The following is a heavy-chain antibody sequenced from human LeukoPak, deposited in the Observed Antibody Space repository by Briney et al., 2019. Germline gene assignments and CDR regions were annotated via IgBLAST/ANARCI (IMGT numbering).Heavy chain of an antibody. V-gene: IGHV4-39*01. CDR1: GGSISSSSYY. D-gene: IGHD4-23*01. CDR2: IYYSGST. Sequence: SETLSLTCTVSGGSISSSSYYWGWIRQPPGKGLEWIGSIYYSGSTYYNPSLKSRVTISVDTSKNQFSLKLSSVTAADTAVYYCASLPHCGGNLEYCGQGTLVTVSS. J-gene: IGHJ4*02. CDR3: ASLPHCGGNLEY.